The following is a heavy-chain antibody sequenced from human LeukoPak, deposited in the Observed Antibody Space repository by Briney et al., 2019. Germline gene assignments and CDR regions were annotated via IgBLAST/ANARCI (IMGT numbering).Heavy chain of an antibody. J-gene: IGHJ4*02. CDR1: GGSISSGGYS. CDR3: ARDSGTFDY. Sequence: KSSETLSLTCAVSGGSISSGGYSWSWIRQPPGEGLEWIGYIYHSGSTYYNPSLKSRVTISVDRSKNQFSLNLSSVTAADTAVYYCARDSGTFDYWGQGTLVTVSS. V-gene: IGHV4-30-2*01. D-gene: IGHD3-10*01. CDR2: IYHSGST.